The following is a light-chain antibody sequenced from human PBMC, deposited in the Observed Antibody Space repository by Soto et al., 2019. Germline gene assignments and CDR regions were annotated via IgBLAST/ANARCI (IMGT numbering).Light chain of an antibody. CDR2: DAS. J-gene: IGKJ4*01. CDR1: QGISSA. Sequence: ALQLTQSPSSLSASVGDRVTITCRASQGISSALAWYQQKPGKAPKLLIYDASSLESGVPSRFSGSGSGTDFTLTISSLQPEDFATYYCQQFNSYPTLTFGGGTKVEIK. V-gene: IGKV1-13*02. CDR3: QQFNSYPTLT.